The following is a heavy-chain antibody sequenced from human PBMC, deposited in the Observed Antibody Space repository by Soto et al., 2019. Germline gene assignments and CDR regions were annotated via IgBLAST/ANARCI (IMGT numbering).Heavy chain of an antibody. CDR3: ARDYSRYYGMDV. V-gene: IGHV3-33*01. Sequence: QVQLVESGGGVVQPGGSLRLSCAASGFTFSNYGMHWVRQAPGKGLESVAVIWYDGSNQYYADSVKGRFTISRDNSKNTMYLQGNSLRAEDTAVYYCARDYSRYYGMDVWGQGTTVTVSS. D-gene: IGHD2-15*01. CDR2: IWYDGSNQ. CDR1: GFTFSNYG. J-gene: IGHJ6*02.